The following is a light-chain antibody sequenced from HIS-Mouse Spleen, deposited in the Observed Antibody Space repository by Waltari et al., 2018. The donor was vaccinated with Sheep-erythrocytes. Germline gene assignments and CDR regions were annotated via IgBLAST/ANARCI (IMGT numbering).Light chain of an antibody. CDR3: SSYAGSNNWV. Sequence: QSALTQPPSASGSPGQSVTISCTGTSSDVGGYNYVSWYQQHPGKAPKLMIYEVSKWPAGVPDRFSGSKSGNPASLTVSGLQAEDEAYYYCSSYAGSNNWVFGGGTKLTVL. CDR1: SSDVGGYNY. CDR2: EVS. V-gene: IGLV2-8*01. J-gene: IGLJ3*02.